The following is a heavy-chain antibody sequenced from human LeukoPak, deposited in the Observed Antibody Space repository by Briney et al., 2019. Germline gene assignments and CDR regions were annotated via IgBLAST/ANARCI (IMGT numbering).Heavy chain of an antibody. Sequence: GASVKVSCKASGGTFSSYAISWVRQAPGQGLEWMGWISAYNGNTNYAQKLQGRVTMTTDTSTSTAYMELRSLRSDDTAVYYCARVENCSGGSCYHLTDWGQGTLVTVSS. J-gene: IGHJ4*02. CDR2: ISAYNGNT. V-gene: IGHV1-18*01. CDR1: GGTFSSYA. D-gene: IGHD2-15*01. CDR3: ARVENCSGGSCYHLTD.